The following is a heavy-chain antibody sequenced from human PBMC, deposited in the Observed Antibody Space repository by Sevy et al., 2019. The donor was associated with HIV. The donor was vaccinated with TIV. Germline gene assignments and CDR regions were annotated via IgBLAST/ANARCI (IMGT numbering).Heavy chain of an antibody. V-gene: IGHV3-30*14. CDR3: ARDRGEILHSAFDS. D-gene: IGHD3-16*01. CDR2: ISYDGRNNK. CDR1: GFRFSDYS. Sequence: GGSLRLSCAASGFRFSDYSMHWVRQAPGKGLEWVAVISYDGRNNKYNVASVKGRFTISRDHSKNTLVLQKNSRRAEDSAIYYCARDRGEILHSAFDSWGQGTLVTVSS. J-gene: IGHJ4*02.